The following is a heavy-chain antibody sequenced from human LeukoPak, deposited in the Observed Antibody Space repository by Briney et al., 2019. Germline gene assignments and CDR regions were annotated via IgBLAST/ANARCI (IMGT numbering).Heavy chain of an antibody. CDR2: INTSGST. CDR3: ARYHVLNRGVNWFDP. CDR1: GGSISSGSYY. Sequence: SETLSLTCTVSGGSISSGSYYWSWLRQPAGKGPEWIGRINTSGSTNYNPSLNSRVTISMDTSKNQFSLKLSSVTAADTAVYYCARYHVLNRGVNWFDPWGQGTLVTVSS. J-gene: IGHJ5*02. V-gene: IGHV4-61*02. D-gene: IGHD2-2*01.